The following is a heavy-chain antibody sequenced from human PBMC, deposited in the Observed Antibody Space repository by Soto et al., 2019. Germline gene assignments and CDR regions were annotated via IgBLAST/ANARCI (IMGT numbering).Heavy chain of an antibody. Sequence: ASVKVSCKASGYPFTSYGISWVRQAHGQGLERMGWISAYNGNTNYAQKLQGRVTMTTDTSTSTAYMELRSLRSDDTAVYYCARDLLEIAAAGITYYYGMDVWGQRTTFTVS. CDR2: ISAYNGNT. CDR3: ARDLLEIAAAGITYYYGMDV. J-gene: IGHJ6*02. CDR1: GYPFTSYG. D-gene: IGHD6-13*01. V-gene: IGHV1-18*04.